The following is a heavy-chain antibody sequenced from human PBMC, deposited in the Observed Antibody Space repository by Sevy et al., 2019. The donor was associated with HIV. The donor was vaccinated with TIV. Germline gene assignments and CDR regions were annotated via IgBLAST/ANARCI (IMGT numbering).Heavy chain of an antibody. CDR1: GFSFGTYS. D-gene: IGHD3-3*01. J-gene: IGHJ4*02. CDR3: ARGPDTEISLHHVMRSFEWVFRGKSFHY. CDR2: IWYDGSKQ. V-gene: IGHV3-30*04. Sequence: GGSLRLSCEGSGFSFGTYSMHWVRQAPGKGLEWVGVIWYDGSKQSYADSVKGRVTFSRDNSKCTMYLDMNALRAEDTAVYYCARGPDTEISLHHVMRSFEWVFRGKSFHYWGQGALVTVSS.